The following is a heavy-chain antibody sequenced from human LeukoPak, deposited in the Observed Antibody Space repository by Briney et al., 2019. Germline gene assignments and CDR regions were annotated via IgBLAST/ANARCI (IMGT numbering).Heavy chain of an antibody. V-gene: IGHV4-4*07. CDR3: AREASDTAMATYYFDY. Sequence: SETLSLTCTVSGGSISTYYWSWIRQPAVKGLEWIGRIYISGRTNYNPSLQSRVTMSVDTSRNQFSLKLRSVTAADTAVYYCAREASDTAMATYYFDYWGQGTLVTVSS. J-gene: IGHJ4*02. CDR1: GGSISTYY. CDR2: IYISGRT. D-gene: IGHD5-18*01.